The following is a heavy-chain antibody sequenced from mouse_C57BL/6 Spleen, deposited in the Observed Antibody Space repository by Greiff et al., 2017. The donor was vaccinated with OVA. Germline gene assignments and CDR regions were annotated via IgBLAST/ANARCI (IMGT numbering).Heavy chain of an antibody. J-gene: IGHJ2*01. CDR3: AREGDDGVDY. V-gene: IGHV5-16*01. Sequence: EVQLVESEGGLVQPGSSMKLSCTASGFTFSDYYMAWVRQVPEKGLEWVANINYDGSSTYYLDSLKSRFIISRDNAKNILYLQMSSLKSEDTATYYCAREGDDGVDYWGQGTTLTVSS. CDR1: GFTFSDYY. CDR2: INYDGSST. D-gene: IGHD2-3*01.